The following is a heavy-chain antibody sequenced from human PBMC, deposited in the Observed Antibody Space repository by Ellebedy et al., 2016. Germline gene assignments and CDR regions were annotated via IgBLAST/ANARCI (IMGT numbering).Heavy chain of an antibody. V-gene: IGHV3-33*01. CDR3: ARDFLEYTSSLGYWCFDE. Sequence: GGSLRLSXSASGFTFSSYGMHWVRQAPGKGLEWVALIWYDGSNKYYSDSVRGRFTISRDNSKNTLYLQMNSLRADDTAVYYCARDFLEYTSSLGYWCFDEWGQGTLVTGSS. CDR1: GFTFSSYG. CDR2: IWYDGSNK. D-gene: IGHD6-6*01. J-gene: IGHJ4*01.